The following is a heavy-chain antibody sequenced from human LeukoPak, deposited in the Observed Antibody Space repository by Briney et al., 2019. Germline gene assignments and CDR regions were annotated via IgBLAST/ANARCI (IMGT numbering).Heavy chain of an antibody. J-gene: IGHJ5*02. CDR2: ISSSSSYI. D-gene: IGHD6-13*01. CDR3: AREFLEQQPNRGFDP. V-gene: IGHV3-21*01. CDR1: GFTFSSYC. Sequence: GGTLRLSCAASGFTFSSYCMNWARQAPGKGLEGGSSISSSSSYIYYADSVKGRFTISRDNAKNSLYLQMNSLRAEDTAVYYCAREFLEQQPNRGFDPWGQGTLVTVSS.